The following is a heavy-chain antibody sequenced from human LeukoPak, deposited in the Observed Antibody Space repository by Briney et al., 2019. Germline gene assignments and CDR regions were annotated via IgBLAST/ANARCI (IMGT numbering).Heavy chain of an antibody. Sequence: GGSLRLSCAASGFTFSSYSMNWVRQAPGKGLEWVSSISSSSSYIYYADSVKGRFTISRDNAKNSLYLQMNRLRAEDTAVYYCARERALGYYYDSSWGQGTLVTVSS. CDR3: ARERALGYYYDSS. CDR2: ISSSSSYI. V-gene: IGHV3-21*01. J-gene: IGHJ4*02. D-gene: IGHD3-22*01. CDR1: GFTFSSYS.